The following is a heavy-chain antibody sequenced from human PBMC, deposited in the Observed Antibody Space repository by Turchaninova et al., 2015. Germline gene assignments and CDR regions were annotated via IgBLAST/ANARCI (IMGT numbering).Heavy chain of an antibody. CDR1: GGTFSNYG. D-gene: IGHD2-2*01. Sequence: QVQLVQSGAEVKKPGSSVRVSCKASGGTFSNYGINWVRPAPGQGLEWLGGIIPIFGTANYAQKIQARFTSTADTSTSTADMELSSLTSEDTAVYFWARGVTSLYYAYMDVWGKGTTVTVS. CDR3: ARGVTSLYYAYMDV. V-gene: IGHV1-69*06. CDR2: IIPIFGTA. J-gene: IGHJ6*03.